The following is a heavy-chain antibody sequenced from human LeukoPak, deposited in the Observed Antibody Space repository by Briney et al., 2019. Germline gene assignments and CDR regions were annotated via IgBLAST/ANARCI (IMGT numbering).Heavy chain of an antibody. D-gene: IGHD6-13*01. CDR2: ISSSSSYI. J-gene: IGHJ4*02. V-gene: IGHV3-21*01. CDR1: GFTFSSYS. Sequence: KPGGSLRLSCAASGFTFSSYSMNWVRQAPGKGLEWVSSISSSSSYIYYADSVKGRFTISRDNAKNSLYLQMNSRRAEDTAVYYCARGRIAGAWRYFDYWGQGTLVTVSS. CDR3: ARGRIAGAWRYFDY.